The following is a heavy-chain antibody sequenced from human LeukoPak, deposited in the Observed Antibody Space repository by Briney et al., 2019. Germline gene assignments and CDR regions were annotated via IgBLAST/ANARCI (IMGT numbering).Heavy chain of an antibody. CDR1: GFTVSSNY. Sequence: GGSLRLSCAASGFTVSSNYMSWVRQAPGKGLEWVSVIYSGGSTYYADSVKGRFTISRDNSKNTLYLQMHSLRAEDTAAYYCARARASGPIAAAENWFDPWGQGTLVTVSS. V-gene: IGHV3-66*01. J-gene: IGHJ5*02. CDR2: IYSGGST. D-gene: IGHD6-13*01. CDR3: ARARASGPIAAAENWFDP.